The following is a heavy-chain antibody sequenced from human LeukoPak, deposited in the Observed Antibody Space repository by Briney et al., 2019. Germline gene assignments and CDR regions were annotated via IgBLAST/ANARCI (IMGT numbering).Heavy chain of an antibody. V-gene: IGHV3-21*01. Sequence: PGGSLRLPCAASGFTFSSYTMNWVRQAPGKGLEWVSCISKGSDYTYYADSVKGRFTISRDNAKNSVDLQMNSLRAEDTAVYYCARRIRTAGSDRYFDYWGQGTLVTVSS. D-gene: IGHD2/OR15-2a*01. CDR3: ARRIRTAGSDRYFDY. CDR1: GFTFSSYT. CDR2: ISKGSDYT. J-gene: IGHJ4*02.